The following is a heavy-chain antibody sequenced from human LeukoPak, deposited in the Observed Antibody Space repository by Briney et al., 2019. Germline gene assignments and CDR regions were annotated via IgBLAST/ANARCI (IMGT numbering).Heavy chain of an antibody. CDR3: ARDEAGDDSGAFDI. J-gene: IGHJ3*02. Sequence: SVKVSCKASGGTFNSYAISWVRQAPGQGLEWVGRIIPVVGVPNYAQKFQDRVTISADKSTGTTYMVLSSLRSEDTALFYCARDEAGDDSGAFDIWGQGTMVTVSS. V-gene: IGHV1-69*04. CDR2: IIPVVGVP. CDR1: GGTFNSYA. D-gene: IGHD5-24*01.